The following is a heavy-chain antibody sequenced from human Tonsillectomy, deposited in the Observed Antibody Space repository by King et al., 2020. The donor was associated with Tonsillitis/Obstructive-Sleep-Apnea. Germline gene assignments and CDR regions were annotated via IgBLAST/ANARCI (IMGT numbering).Heavy chain of an antibody. J-gene: IGHJ6*03. CDR2: INHSGRT. CDR3: ARGFYYYYMDV. CDR1: GGSFSGYY. Sequence: VQLQQWGAGLLKPSETLSLTCAVYGGSFSGYYWSWIRQPPGKGLEWIGEINHSGRTNYNPSLKSRVTISVYTSKNQFSLKLSSVTAADTAVYYCARGFYYYYMDVWGKGTTVTVSS. V-gene: IGHV4-34*01.